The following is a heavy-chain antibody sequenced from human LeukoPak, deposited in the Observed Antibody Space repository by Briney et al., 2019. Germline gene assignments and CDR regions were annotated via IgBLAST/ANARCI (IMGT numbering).Heavy chain of an antibody. Sequence: GESLKISCKGSGYSFTSYWIGWVRQMPGKGLEWMGIIYPGDSDTRYSLSFQGQVTISADKSISTAYLQWSSLKASDTAMYYCARSLVEMATIEGFGYWGQGTLVTVSS. D-gene: IGHD5-24*01. CDR2: IYPGDSDT. J-gene: IGHJ4*02. CDR3: ARSLVEMATIEGFGY. CDR1: GYSFTSYW. V-gene: IGHV5-51*01.